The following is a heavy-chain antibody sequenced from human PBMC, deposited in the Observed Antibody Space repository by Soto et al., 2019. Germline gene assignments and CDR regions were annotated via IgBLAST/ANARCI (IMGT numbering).Heavy chain of an antibody. V-gene: IGHV4-4*07. CDR1: DGPINTFY. D-gene: IGHD5-12*01. J-gene: IGHJ4*02. CDR3: AREGSYSAYNFAHGIQLWSFDF. Sequence: PSETLSLTSTVSDGPINTFYWSWVRQPAGKGLEWIGRIFSSGSTTFNPSLESRVAMSVDTSKNHFSLNLSSVTAADMAVYYCAREGSYSAYNFAHGIQLWSFDFWGQGALVTVSS. CDR2: IFSSGST.